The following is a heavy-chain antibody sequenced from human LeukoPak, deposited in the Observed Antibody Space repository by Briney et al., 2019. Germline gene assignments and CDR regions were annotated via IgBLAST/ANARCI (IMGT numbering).Heavy chain of an antibody. D-gene: IGHD3-22*01. CDR2: IYSGGST. Sequence: GGSLRLSCAASGFTVSSNYMSWVRQAPGKGLEWVSVIYSGGSTYYADSVKGRFTISRDNSKNTLYLQMNSLRAEDTAVYYCAKDSSGYYPYYFDYWGQGTLVTVSS. CDR1: GFTVSSNY. J-gene: IGHJ4*02. CDR3: AKDSSGYYPYYFDY. V-gene: IGHV3-66*01.